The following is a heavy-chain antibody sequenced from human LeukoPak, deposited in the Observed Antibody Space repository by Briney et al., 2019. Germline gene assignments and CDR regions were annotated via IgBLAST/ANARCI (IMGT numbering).Heavy chain of an antibody. J-gene: IGHJ4*02. CDR2: IIPILGIA. CDR3: ARVPTDNNCSSTSCPFDY. CDR1: GYTFTSYD. D-gene: IGHD2-2*01. V-gene: IGHV1-69*04. Sequence: SVKVSCKASGYTFTSYDINWVRQATGQGLEWMGRIIPILGIANYAQKFQGRVTITADKSTSTAYMELSSLRSEDTAVYYCARVPTDNNCSSTSCPFDYWGQGTLVTVSS.